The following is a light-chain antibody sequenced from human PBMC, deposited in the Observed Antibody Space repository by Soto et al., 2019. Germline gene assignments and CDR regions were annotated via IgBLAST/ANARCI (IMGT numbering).Light chain of an antibody. CDR1: QSVSSSY. J-gene: IGKJ2*01. CDR3: QQHGRSTKYT. V-gene: IGKV3-20*01. CDR2: GSS. Sequence: EIVLTQSPGTLSLSPGERATLSCRASQSVSSSYLSWYQQKPGQAHRLLLYGSSSRSTSIPDRFSGSGAWTEFTLTISRLEPQDFAVYYCQQHGRSTKYTFGQGTKLEIK.